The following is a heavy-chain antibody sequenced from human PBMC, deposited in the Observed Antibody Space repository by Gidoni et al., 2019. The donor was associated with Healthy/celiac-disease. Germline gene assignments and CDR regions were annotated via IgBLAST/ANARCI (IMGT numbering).Heavy chain of an antibody. CDR3: ARGTYAHYYMDV. Sequence: EVQLVASGGGVGQPGGSLRLSCAASGVTFSSYEMHWVRQAPGKGLEWVSYISSSGSTIYYADSVKGLFTISRDNSKNSLYLQMNSLRAEDTAVYYCARGTYAHYYMDVWGKGTTVTVSS. CDR1: GVTFSSYE. V-gene: IGHV3-48*03. J-gene: IGHJ6*03. D-gene: IGHD2-2*01. CDR2: ISSSGSTI.